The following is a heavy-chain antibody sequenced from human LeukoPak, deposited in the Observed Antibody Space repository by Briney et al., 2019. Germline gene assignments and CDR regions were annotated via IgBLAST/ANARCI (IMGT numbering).Heavy chain of an antibody. V-gene: IGHV1-46*01. CDR1: GYTFTSYY. Sequence: ASVKVSCKESGYTFTSYYIHWVRQAPGQGLEWMGILNPSGDSTNFAQKFQGRVTVTRDTSATTVYMELSSLRSEDTAVYYCARGGVDSGTWRLLDFWGQGTLVTVSS. CDR3: ARGGVDSGTWRLLDF. D-gene: IGHD6-13*01. J-gene: IGHJ4*02. CDR2: LNPSGDST.